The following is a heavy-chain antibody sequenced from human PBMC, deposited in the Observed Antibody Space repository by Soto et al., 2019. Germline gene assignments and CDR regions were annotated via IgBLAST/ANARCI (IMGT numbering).Heavy chain of an antibody. Sequence: VGSLRLSCAASGFTFSSYAMQWVRQAPGKGLEWVAVISYDGSNKYYADSVKGRFTISRDNSKNTLYLQMNSLRAEDTAVYYCARERVSPWDFWSGYYSAGALYYYYGMDVWGQGTTVTVSS. V-gene: IGHV3-30-3*01. D-gene: IGHD3-3*01. J-gene: IGHJ6*02. CDR2: ISYDGSNK. CDR1: GFTFSSYA. CDR3: ARERVSPWDFWSGYYSAGALYYYYGMDV.